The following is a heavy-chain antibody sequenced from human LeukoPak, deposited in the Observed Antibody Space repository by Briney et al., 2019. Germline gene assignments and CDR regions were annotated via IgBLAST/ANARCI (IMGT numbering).Heavy chain of an antibody. Sequence: VTVSCKASGGTFSSYAISWVRQAPGQGLEWMGRIIPIFSIANYAQKFQGRVTITADKSTSTDYMELSSLRSEDTAVYYCARVVVLLWFGEFEYYYYGMDVWGQGTTVTVSS. V-gene: IGHV1-69*04. CDR3: ARVVVLLWFGEFEYYYYGMDV. D-gene: IGHD3-10*01. J-gene: IGHJ6*02. CDR1: GGTFSSYA. CDR2: IIPIFSIA.